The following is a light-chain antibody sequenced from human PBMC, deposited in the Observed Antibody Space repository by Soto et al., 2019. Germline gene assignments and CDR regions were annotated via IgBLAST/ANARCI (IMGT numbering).Light chain of an antibody. J-gene: IGLJ1*01. CDR3: AAWDATLDGYV. Sequence: QSVLTQPPSASGTPGQRVTISCSTSSSNLGDNTVNWYQHVPGTAPKLLIYSYDQRPSGVPERFSGSRSGTSASLAISGLQSEDEADYYCAAWDATLDGYVFGTGTQLTVL. V-gene: IGLV1-44*01. CDR2: SYD. CDR1: SSNLGDNT.